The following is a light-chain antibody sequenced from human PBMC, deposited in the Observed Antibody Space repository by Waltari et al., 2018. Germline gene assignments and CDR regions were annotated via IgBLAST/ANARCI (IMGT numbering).Light chain of an antibody. V-gene: IGKV1-5*03. J-gene: IGKJ1*01. Sequence: DIQMTQSPSTTSASVGDRVTITCRASQSISSWLAWYQQKPGKAPKLLIYQASSLESGVPSTFSGSGSGTDFTLTISSLETDDFATYYCQQYHSYPWTFGQGTKVEIK. CDR2: QAS. CDR1: QSISSW. CDR3: QQYHSYPWT.